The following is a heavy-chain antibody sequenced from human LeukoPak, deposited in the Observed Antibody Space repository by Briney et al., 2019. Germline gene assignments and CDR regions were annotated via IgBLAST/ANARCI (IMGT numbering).Heavy chain of an antibody. D-gene: IGHD2-2*01. CDR2: IYTSGST. Sequence: SETLSLTCTVSGGSISSYYWSWIRQPAGKGLEWIGRIYTSGSTNYNPSLKSRVTMSVDTSKNQFSLKLSSVTAADTAVYYCAGDLYCSSTSCCPFDYWGQGTLVTVSS. J-gene: IGHJ4*02. CDR1: GGSISSYY. CDR3: AGDLYCSSTSCCPFDY. V-gene: IGHV4-4*07.